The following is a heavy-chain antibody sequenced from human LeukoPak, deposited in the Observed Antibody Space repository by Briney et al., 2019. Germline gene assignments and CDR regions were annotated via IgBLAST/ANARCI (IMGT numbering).Heavy chain of an antibody. V-gene: IGHV1-2*02. D-gene: IGHD6-13*01. J-gene: IGHJ6*02. CDR2: INPNSGGT. CDR1: GYTFTSYG. Sequence: ASVKVSCKASGYTFTSYGISWVRQAPGQGLEWMGWINPNSGGTNYAQKFQGRVTMTRDTSISTAYMELSRLRSDDTAVYYCAVSIAAAGDDYYYCYGMDVWGQGTTVTVSS. CDR3: AVSIAAAGDDYYYCYGMDV.